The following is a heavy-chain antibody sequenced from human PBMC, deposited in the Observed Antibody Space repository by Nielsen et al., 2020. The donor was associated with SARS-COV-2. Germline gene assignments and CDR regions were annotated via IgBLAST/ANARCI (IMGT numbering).Heavy chain of an antibody. CDR2: IYYSGST. J-gene: IGHJ2*01. V-gene: IGHV4-39*01. D-gene: IGHD1-26*01. CDR1: GGAISSSSYY. CDR3: LGGVWYFDL. Sequence: GSLRLSCTVSGGAISSSSYYWGWIRQPPGKGLEWIGSIYYSGSTYYNPSLKSRVTISVDTSKNQFSLKLSSVTAADTAVYYCLGGVWYFDLWGRGTLVTVSS.